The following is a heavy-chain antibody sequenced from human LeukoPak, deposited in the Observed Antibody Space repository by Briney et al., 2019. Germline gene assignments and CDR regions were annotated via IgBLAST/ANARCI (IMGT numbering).Heavy chain of an antibody. Sequence: GESLKISCQCSGYTFSTYWIGWVRQVPGRDLEWMGVIYPRDSDARVSPSFQGQVALSVNTSIATAYVHLSSLKASDTAIYYCARQRDLVTGVTAFDYWGQGTLVTVSS. CDR3: ARQRDLVTGVTAFDY. V-gene: IGHV5-51*01. CDR2: IYPRDSDA. CDR1: GYTFSTYW. J-gene: IGHJ4*02. D-gene: IGHD2-21*02.